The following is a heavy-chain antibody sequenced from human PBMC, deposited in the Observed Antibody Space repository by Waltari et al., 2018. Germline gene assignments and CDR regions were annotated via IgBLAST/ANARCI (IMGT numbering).Heavy chain of an antibody. CDR3: ATSLLSGYYYGYFDY. CDR1: GYTFTDYY. J-gene: IGHJ4*02. V-gene: IGHV1-69-2*01. CDR2: VEPEDGET. Sequence: EVQLVQSGAEVKKPGATVKISCKVSGYTFTDYYMHWVQQAPGKGLELMGRVEPEDGETIYAEKFQGRVTITADTSTDTAYMELSSLRSEDTAVYYCATSLLSGYYYGYFDYWGQGTLVTVSS. D-gene: IGHD3-22*01.